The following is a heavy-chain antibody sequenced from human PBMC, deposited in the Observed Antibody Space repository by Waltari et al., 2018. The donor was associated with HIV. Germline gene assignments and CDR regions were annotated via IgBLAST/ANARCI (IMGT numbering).Heavy chain of an antibody. Sequence: EVQLVESGGGLIQPGGSLRFSCAASGFTVSSNYMSWVRQAPGKGLEWGYVIYSCGSTYYADSVKGRFTISRDNSKNTLYLQMNSLRAEETAVYYCASQVVIEAFDIWGQGTMVTVSS. CDR1: GFTVSSNY. V-gene: IGHV3-53*01. J-gene: IGHJ3*02. CDR3: ASQVVIEAFDI. D-gene: IGHD2-15*01. CDR2: IYSCGST.